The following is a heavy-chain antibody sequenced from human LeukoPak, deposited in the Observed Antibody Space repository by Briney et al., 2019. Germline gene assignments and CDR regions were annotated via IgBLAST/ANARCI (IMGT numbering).Heavy chain of an antibody. D-gene: IGHD2-15*01. CDR2: ITGTSGGSTITT. CDR1: GFTFSTYA. CDR3: AKDPASGYCSGGWCRDSPFDS. V-gene: IGHV3-23*01. Sequence: PGGSLRLSCEASGFTFSTYAMTWVHQAPGKGLEWVALITGTSGGSTITTFYADSVKGRFTISRDNSKNTLFLQMNSLRDEDTAIYYCAKDPASGYCSGGWCRDSPFDSWGQGTLVTVSS. J-gene: IGHJ4*02.